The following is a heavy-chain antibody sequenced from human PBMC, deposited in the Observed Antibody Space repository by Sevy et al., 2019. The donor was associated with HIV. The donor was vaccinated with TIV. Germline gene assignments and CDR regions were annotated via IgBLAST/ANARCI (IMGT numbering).Heavy chain of an antibody. V-gene: IGHV3-49*04. J-gene: IGHJ4*02. CDR1: GFTFGDYC. CDR2: LKRDVYGGTV. D-gene: IGHD6-13*01. Sequence: GGSLRLSCTASGFTFGDYCMSWVRQAPGKGLEWVALLKRDVYGGTVDHAVPGRGRVVISRDDSKTIAYLQMNDLKTEDIGVYYCTRWKAAQSIFDYWGQGALVTVSS. CDR3: TRWKAAQSIFDY.